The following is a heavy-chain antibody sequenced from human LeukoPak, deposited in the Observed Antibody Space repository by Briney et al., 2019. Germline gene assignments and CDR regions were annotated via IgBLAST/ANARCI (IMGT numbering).Heavy chain of an antibody. Sequence: GSLRLSCAASGFTFSSYWMSWIRQPPGKGLEWIGEINHSGSTNYNPSLKSRVTISVDTSKNQFSLKLSSVTAADTAVYYCARGPAGSGDYWGQGTLVTVSS. CDR2: INHSGST. CDR3: ARGPAGSGDY. D-gene: IGHD6-13*01. V-gene: IGHV4-34*01. CDR1: GFTFSSYW. J-gene: IGHJ4*02.